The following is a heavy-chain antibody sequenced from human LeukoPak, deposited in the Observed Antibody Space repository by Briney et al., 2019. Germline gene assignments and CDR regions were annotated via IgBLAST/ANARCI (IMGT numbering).Heavy chain of an antibody. CDR3: ARDPTRERNWFDP. V-gene: IGHV1-69*13. CDR1: GGTFSSYA. J-gene: IGHJ5*02. Sequence: SVKVSCKASGGTFSSYAISWVRQAPGQGLEWMGGIIPIFGTANYAQKFQGRVTITADESTSTAYMELSSLRSEDTAVYYCARDPTRERNWFDPWGQGTLVTVSS. CDR2: IIPIFGTA.